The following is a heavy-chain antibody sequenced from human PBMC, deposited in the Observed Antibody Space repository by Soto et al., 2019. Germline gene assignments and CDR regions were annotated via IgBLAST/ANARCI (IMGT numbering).Heavy chain of an antibody. D-gene: IGHD2-2*01. CDR2: IIPIFHTA. V-gene: IGHV1-69*13. J-gene: IGHJ6*02. CDR3: ARVGYCNTTSCPFYYYHHGMDV. Sequence: ASVKVSCKASGDTFNSYAISWVRRAPGQGLEWMGGIIPIFHTANYAQKFQARVTMTADESARAAYMELSGLRSEDTAVYYCARVGYCNTTSCPFYYYHHGMDVWGQGTTVTVSS. CDR1: GDTFNSYA.